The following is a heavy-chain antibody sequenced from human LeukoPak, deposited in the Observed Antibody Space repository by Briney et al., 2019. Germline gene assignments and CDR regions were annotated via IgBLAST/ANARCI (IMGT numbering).Heavy chain of an antibody. CDR3: ARDASLYYGSGESYYYYMDV. V-gene: IGHV3-23*01. CDR2: ISPSGGIT. CDR1: GFTFRSHG. J-gene: IGHJ6*03. Sequence: GGSLRLSCAASGFTFRSHGMNWVRQAPGKGLEWVSGISPSGGITYYTDSVRGRFTISRDNSKNTVSLQMNSLRGEDTAVYYCARDASLYYGSGESYYYYMDVWGKGTTVTVSS. D-gene: IGHD3-10*01.